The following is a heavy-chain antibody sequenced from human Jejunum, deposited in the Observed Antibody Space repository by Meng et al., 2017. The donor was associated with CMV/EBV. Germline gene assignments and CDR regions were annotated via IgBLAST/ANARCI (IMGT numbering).Heavy chain of an antibody. D-gene: IGHD1-26*01. CDR3: FGGGMYPGGNY. J-gene: IGHJ4*02. Sequence: AASGFTFSDYGMFWVRQAPGKGLDWASFIRYDGGEEYYGDSVTGRFTVSRDNVKNRLYLQMNSLRVEDTAVYYCFGGGMYPGGNYWGQGTLVTVSS. CDR1: GFTFSDYG. V-gene: IGHV3-30*02. CDR2: IRYDGGEE.